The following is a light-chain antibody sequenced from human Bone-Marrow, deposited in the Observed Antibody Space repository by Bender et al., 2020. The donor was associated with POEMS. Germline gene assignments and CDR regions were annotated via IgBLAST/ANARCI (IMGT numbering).Light chain of an antibody. CDR3: SSYGRGNLV. CDR1: SSDIGLYNF. Sequence: QSALTQPASVSGSPGQSITISCTGTSSDIGLYNFVSWYQQHPGKAPKLMIFGVTDRPSGISDRFSGSKSGYTASLTISGLRPEDEADYYCSSYGRGNLVFGGGTRLTVL. J-gene: IGLJ3*02. V-gene: IGLV2-14*01. CDR2: GVT.